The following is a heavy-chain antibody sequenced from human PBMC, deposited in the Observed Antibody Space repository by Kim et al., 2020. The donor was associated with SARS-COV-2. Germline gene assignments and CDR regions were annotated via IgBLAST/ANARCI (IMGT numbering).Heavy chain of an antibody. Sequence: GESLKISCKGSGYSFTSYWIGWVRQMPGKGLEWMGIIYPGDSDTRYSPSFQGQVTISADKSISTAYLQWSSLKASDTAMYYCARLPLKLAYCGGDCSIEYFQHWGQGTLVTVSS. V-gene: IGHV5-51*01. J-gene: IGHJ1*01. CDR3: ARLPLKLAYCGGDCSIEYFQH. CDR1: GYSFTSYW. CDR2: IYPGDSDT. D-gene: IGHD2-21*02.